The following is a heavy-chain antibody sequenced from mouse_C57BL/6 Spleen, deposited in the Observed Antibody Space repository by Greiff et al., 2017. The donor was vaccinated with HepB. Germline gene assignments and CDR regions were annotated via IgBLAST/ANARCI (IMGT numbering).Heavy chain of an antibody. D-gene: IGHD2-1*01. CDR3: ARGGVYYGNPYAMDY. Sequence: EVMLVESGGGLVKPGGSLKLSCAASGFTFSDYGMHWVRQAPEKGLEWVAYISSGSSTIYYADTVKGRFTISRDNAKNTLFLQMTSLRSEDTAMYYCARGGVYYGNPYAMDYWGQGTSVTVSS. CDR1: GFTFSDYG. V-gene: IGHV5-17*01. CDR2: ISSGSSTI. J-gene: IGHJ4*01.